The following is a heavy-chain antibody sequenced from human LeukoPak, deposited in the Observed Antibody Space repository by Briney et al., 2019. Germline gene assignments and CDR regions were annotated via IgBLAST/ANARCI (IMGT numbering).Heavy chain of an antibody. CDR2: IKSKTDGGTT. CDR3: TTDSSMIVVVIPTFDY. Sequence: GGSLRLSCAASGFTFSNAWMSWVRQAPGKGLEWVGRIKSKTDGGTTDYAAPVKGRFTVSRDDSKNTLYLQMNSLKTEDTAVYYCTTDSSMIVVVIPTFDYWGQGTLVTVSS. CDR1: GFTFSNAW. V-gene: IGHV3-15*01. J-gene: IGHJ4*02. D-gene: IGHD3-22*01.